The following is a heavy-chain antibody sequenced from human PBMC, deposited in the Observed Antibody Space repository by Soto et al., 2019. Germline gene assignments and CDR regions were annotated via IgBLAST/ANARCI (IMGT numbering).Heavy chain of an antibody. J-gene: IGHJ6*02. Sequence: GGSLRLSCAASGFTFDDYAMHWVRQAPGKGLEWVSLISGDGGSTYYADSVKGRFTISRDNSKNSLYLQMNSLRTEDTALYYCAKDAPSTVTSSYYYYGMDDWGQGTTVTVSS. V-gene: IGHV3-43*02. D-gene: IGHD4-4*01. CDR3: AKDAPSTVTSSYYYYGMDD. CDR2: ISGDGGST. CDR1: GFTFDDYA.